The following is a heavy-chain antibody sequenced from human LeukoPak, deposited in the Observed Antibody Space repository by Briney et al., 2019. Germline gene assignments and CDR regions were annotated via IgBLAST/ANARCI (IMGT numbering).Heavy chain of an antibody. J-gene: IGHJ4*02. Sequence: PSETLSLTCAVYGGSFSGYYWSWIRQPPGKGLEWIGEINHSGSTNYNPSLKSRVTISVDTSKNQFSLKLSSVTAADTAVYYCLFGSGYYYFDYWGQGTLVTVSS. CDR2: INHSGST. V-gene: IGHV4-34*01. CDR1: GGSFSGYY. CDR3: LFGSGYYYFDY. D-gene: IGHD3-22*01.